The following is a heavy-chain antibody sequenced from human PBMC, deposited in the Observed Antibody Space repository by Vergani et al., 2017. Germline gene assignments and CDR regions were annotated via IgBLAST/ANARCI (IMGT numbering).Heavy chain of an antibody. V-gene: IGHV4-59*01. CDR3: ANWAVAGDWFDP. CDR2: IYYSGST. J-gene: IGHJ5*02. Sequence: QVQLQESGPGLVKPSETLSLTCTVPGGSISSYYWSWIRQPPGKGLEWIGYIYYSGSTNYNPSLKSRVTISVDTSKNQFSLKLSSVTAADTAVYYCANWAVAGDWFDPWGQGTLVTVSS. CDR1: GGSISSYY. D-gene: IGHD6-19*01.